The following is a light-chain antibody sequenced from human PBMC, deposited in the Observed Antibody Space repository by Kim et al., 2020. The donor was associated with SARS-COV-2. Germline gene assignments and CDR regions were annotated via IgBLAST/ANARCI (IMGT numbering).Light chain of an antibody. V-gene: IGKV3-20*01. CDR3: QQYGSWT. CDR2: GAS. J-gene: IGKJ1*01. Sequence: EIVLTQSPGTLSLSPGERATLSCRASQSVSSSYLAWYQQKPGQAPRLLIYGASSRATGIPDRFSGSGSGTDFTLTISRLEPEDFAVYYWQQYGSWTFGQGTKVDIK. CDR1: QSVSSSY.